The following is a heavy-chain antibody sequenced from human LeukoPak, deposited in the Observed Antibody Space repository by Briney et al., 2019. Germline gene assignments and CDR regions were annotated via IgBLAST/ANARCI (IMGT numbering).Heavy chain of an antibody. D-gene: IGHD3-10*01. Sequence: GGSLRLSCAASGFTFSNYRMHWVRQAPGKGLVWVSHIDSDGSSTDYADSVKGRFTISRDNAKNTLFLRMNSLRAEDTALYYCAKGMVRGVMALVFDYWGQGTLVTVSS. CDR1: GFTFSNYR. CDR2: IDSDGSST. V-gene: IGHV3-74*01. J-gene: IGHJ4*02. CDR3: AKGMVRGVMALVFDY.